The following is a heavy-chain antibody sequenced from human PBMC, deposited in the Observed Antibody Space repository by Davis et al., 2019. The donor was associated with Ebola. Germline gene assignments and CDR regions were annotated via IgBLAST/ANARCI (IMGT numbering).Heavy chain of an antibody. CDR1: GGTFSSYA. Sequence: SVKVSCKASGGTFSSYAISWVRQAPGQGLEWMGGIIPIFGTANYAQKFQGRVTITADESTSTAYMELSSLRSDDTAVYYCARDPYRSYSSGLPVDYWGQGTLVTVSS. V-gene: IGHV1-69*13. CDR2: IIPIFGTA. D-gene: IGHD6-19*01. J-gene: IGHJ4*02. CDR3: ARDPYRSYSSGLPVDY.